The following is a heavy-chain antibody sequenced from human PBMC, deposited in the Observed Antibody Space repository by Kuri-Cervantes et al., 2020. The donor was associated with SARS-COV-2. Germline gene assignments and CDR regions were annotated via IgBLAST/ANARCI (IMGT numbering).Heavy chain of an antibody. V-gene: IGHV3-21*01. J-gene: IGHJ6*03. CDR3: AREDYDFWRSPYYYYMDV. CDR2: ISSSSSYI. Sequence: GESLKISCAASGFTFSSYSMNWVRQAPGKGLEWVSSISSSSSYIYYADSAKGRFTISRDNAKNSLYLQMNSLRAEDTAVYYCAREDYDFWRSPYYYYMDVWGKGTTVTVSS. D-gene: IGHD3-3*01. CDR1: GFTFSSYS.